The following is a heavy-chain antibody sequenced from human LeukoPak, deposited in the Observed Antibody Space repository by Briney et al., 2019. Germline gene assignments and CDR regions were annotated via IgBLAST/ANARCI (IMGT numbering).Heavy chain of an antibody. D-gene: IGHD3-22*01. CDR3: ARRVYSYASSGYSAGLSYFDY. J-gene: IGHJ4*02. CDR1: GGSISSGDYY. CDR2: VYYSGST. Sequence: SETLSLTCTVSGGSISSGDYYWSWLRQHPGKGLEWIGYVYYSGSTYYNPPLKSRVTSAVATSKNQFSLKLTSVTAADTAVYYCARRVYSYASSGYSAGLSYFDYWGQGTLVTVSS. V-gene: IGHV4-31*03.